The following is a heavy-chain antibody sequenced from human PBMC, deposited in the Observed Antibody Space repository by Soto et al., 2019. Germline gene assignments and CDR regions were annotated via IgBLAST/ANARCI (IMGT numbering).Heavy chain of an antibody. J-gene: IGHJ3*02. Sequence: SETLSLTCTVSGGSISSGDYYRSWIRQPPGKGLEWIGYIYYSGSTYYNPSLKSRVTISVDTSKNQFSLKLSSVTAADTAVYYCARERAYCGGDCQNDAFDIWGQGTMVAFSS. CDR1: GGSISSGDYY. CDR3: ARERAYCGGDCQNDAFDI. V-gene: IGHV4-30-4*01. CDR2: IYYSGST. D-gene: IGHD2-21*02.